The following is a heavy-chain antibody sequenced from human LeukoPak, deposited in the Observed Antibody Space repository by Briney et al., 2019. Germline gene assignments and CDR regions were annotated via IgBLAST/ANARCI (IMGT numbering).Heavy chain of an antibody. Sequence: GGSLRLSCAASGFTFSSYSMNWVRQAPGKVLEWVSSISSGGGYTYCADSVKGRFTISRDNAKNSLYLQMNSLRAEDTAVYYCARNPLISGYYYYYMDVWGKGTTVTVSS. V-gene: IGHV3-21*06. CDR3: ARNPLISGYYYYYMDV. J-gene: IGHJ6*03. D-gene: IGHD3-16*01. CDR2: ISSGGGYT. CDR1: GFTFSSYS.